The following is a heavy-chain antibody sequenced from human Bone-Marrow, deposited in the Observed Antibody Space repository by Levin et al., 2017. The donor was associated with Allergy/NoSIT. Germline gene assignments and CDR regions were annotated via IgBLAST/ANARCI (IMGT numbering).Heavy chain of an antibody. CDR3: AKDGGIVGATTFDH. CDR2: INSAGTTI. D-gene: IGHD1-26*01. Sequence: GGSLRLSCAASGFTFSDYYMSWIRQAPGKGLEWVSYINSAGTTIYDAASVKGRFTISRDNAKNSLYLQMNSVRPEDTAVYYCAKDGGIVGATTFDHWGQGTLVTVSS. CDR1: GFTFSDYY. J-gene: IGHJ4*02. V-gene: IGHV3-11*01.